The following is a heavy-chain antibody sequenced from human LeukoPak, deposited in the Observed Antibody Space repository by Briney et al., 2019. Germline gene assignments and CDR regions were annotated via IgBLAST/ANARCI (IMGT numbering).Heavy chain of an antibody. CDR1: GFTFSSYE. V-gene: IGHV3-48*03. D-gene: IGHD3-10*02. CDR2: ISSSGFTT. J-gene: IGHJ6*04. Sequence: GGSLRLSCAASGFTFSSYEMNWVRQAPGKGLEWVSYISSSGFTTYYADSMKGRFTISRDNAKNSLYLQMNSLRAEDTAVYYCAELGITMIGGVWGKGTTVTISS. CDR3: AELGITMIGGV.